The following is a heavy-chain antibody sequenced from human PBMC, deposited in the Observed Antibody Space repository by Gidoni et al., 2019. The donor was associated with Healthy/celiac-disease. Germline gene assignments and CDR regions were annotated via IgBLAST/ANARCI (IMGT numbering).Heavy chain of an antibody. J-gene: IGHJ4*02. CDR3: ARSHTAMVRPAFDY. CDR2: INPNSGGT. V-gene: IGHV1-2*06. D-gene: IGHD5-18*01. Sequence: QVQLVQSGAAVKKPGASVKVSCKASGYTFTGYYMHWVRQAPGQGLEWMGRINPNSGGTNYAQKFQGRVTMTRDTSISTAYMELSRLRSDDTAVYYCARSHTAMVRPAFDYWGQGTLVTVSS. CDR1: GYTFTGYY.